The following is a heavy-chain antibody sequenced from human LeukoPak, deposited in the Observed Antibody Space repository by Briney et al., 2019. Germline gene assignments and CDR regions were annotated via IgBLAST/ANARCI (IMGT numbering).Heavy chain of an antibody. Sequence: GGSLRLSCAASGFTFSDYYMSWIRQAPGKGLEWVSYISSSGSTIYYADSVKGRFTISRDNAKNSLYLKMNSLRAEDTAVYYCARAHWARADYYYMDVWGKGTTVTVSS. CDR3: ARAHWARADYYYMDV. CDR1: GFTFSDYY. J-gene: IGHJ6*03. V-gene: IGHV3-11*04. D-gene: IGHD7-27*01. CDR2: ISSSGSTI.